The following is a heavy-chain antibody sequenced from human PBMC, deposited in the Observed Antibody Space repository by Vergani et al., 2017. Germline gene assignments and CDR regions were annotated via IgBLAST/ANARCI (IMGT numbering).Heavy chain of an antibody. J-gene: IGHJ4*02. V-gene: IGHV4-30-4*08. D-gene: IGHD3-10*02. CDR2: IYYSDRT. CDR1: GASVSSDDYY. Sequence: QVQLQESGPRLVKPSQTLSLTCNVSGASVSSDDYYWTWIRQPPGKGLEWIGFIYYSDRTFSNPSLRGRLSMSIDTSKNLFSLKLDSFTAAETAVYFCVRERLPSVRCFEIWGRGGLVAVSS. CDR3: VRERLPSVRCFEI.